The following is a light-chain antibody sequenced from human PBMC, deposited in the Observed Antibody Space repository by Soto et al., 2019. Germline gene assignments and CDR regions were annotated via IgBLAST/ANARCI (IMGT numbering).Light chain of an antibody. Sequence: EIVLTQSPATLSLSPGERATLSCRASQSVSSYLAWYQQKPGQAPRLLIYDASNRATGIPARFSGSGSGTDFTLTISSLEPEDFAVYDCQRRSNWLSLTFGGGTKVEIK. V-gene: IGKV3-11*01. CDR2: DAS. CDR3: QRRSNWLSLT. CDR1: QSVSSY. J-gene: IGKJ4*01.